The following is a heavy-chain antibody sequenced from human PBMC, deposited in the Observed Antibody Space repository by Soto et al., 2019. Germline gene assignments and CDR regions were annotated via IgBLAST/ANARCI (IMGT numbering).Heavy chain of an antibody. Sequence: QVQLQESGPGLVKPSQTLSLTCTVSGGSISSDDYYWSWIRQHPGKGLEWIGYIFYSGITHYNAALKSRVTISIDTSKNQFYLRLSSVTAADTAVYYCARSEDIVLIPSAMAFGWFDPWGQGTLVTVSS. V-gene: IGHV4-31*03. D-gene: IGHD2-2*01. CDR2: IFYSGIT. CDR1: GGSISSDDYY. CDR3: ARSEDIVLIPSAMAFGWFDP. J-gene: IGHJ5*02.